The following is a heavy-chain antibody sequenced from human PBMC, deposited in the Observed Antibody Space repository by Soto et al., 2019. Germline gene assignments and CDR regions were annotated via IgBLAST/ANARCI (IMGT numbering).Heavy chain of an antibody. Sequence: SVKVSCKASGGTLSSFINYPINWVLQAPGQGLEWMGGIVPNVGTVNYAQKFQGRVTITADKSTGTAYMELSSLRSEDTALYYCARRDTSGFLRYFDNWGQGTLVTVSS. CDR3: ARRDTSGFLRYFDN. V-gene: IGHV1-69*06. CDR2: IVPNVGTV. J-gene: IGHJ4*02. D-gene: IGHD3-3*01. CDR1: GGTLSSFINYP.